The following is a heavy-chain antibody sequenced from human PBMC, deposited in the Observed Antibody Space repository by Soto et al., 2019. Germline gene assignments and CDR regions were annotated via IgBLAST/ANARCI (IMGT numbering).Heavy chain of an antibody. CDR2: IYYSGST. CDR1: GGSISSGDYY. J-gene: IGHJ6*02. V-gene: IGHV4-30-4*01. CDR3: AYSGYYYEGLFGMDV. D-gene: IGHD3-22*01. Sequence: PSETLSLTCTVSGGSISSGDYYWSWIRQPPGKGLGWIGYIYYSGSTYYNPSLKSRVTISVDTSKNQFSLKLSSVTAADTAVYYCAYSGYYYEGLFGMDVWGQGTTVTVSS.